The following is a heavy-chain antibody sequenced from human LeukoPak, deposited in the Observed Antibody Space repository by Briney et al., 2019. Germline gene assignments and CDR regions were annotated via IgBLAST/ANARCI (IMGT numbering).Heavy chain of an antibody. V-gene: IGHV1-18*01. J-gene: IGHJ4*02. CDR2: ISTYNGNT. CDR1: GYTFTNYG. CDR3: AREGTAWYFDY. D-gene: IGHD3-10*01. Sequence: ASVKVSCKASGYTFTNYGISWVRQAPGQGLERMGWISTYNGNTNYTQKLQGRVTMTTDTSTSTAYMELRSLRSDDTAVYLCAREGTAWYFDYWGQGTLVTVSS.